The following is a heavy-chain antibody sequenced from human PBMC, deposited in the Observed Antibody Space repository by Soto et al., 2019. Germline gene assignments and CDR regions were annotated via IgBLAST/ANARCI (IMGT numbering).Heavy chain of an antibody. D-gene: IGHD1-26*01. CDR1: GFSCSSYG. V-gene: IGHV3-23*01. CDR3: AAMSREYYYYGMDV. Sequence: GGSLRLSCAASGFSCSSYGMSWVRQAPGKGLEWVSAISGSGGSTYYADSVKGRFTISRDNSKNTLYLQMNSLRAEDTAVYYCAAMSREYYYYGMDVWGQGTTVTVSS. CDR2: ISGSGGST. J-gene: IGHJ6*02.